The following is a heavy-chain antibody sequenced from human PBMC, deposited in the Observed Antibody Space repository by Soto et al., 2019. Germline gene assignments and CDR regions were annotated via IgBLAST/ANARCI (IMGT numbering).Heavy chain of an antibody. CDR1: GFTFSNYA. CDR3: AKDQGLFRGLDY. D-gene: IGHD3-10*01. V-gene: IGHV3-23*01. Sequence: EVQLLESGGGLVQPGGSLRLSCAASGFTFSNYAMSWVRQAPGKGLEWVSGISDGDGRAYYAEFVKGRFTISRHNSRNTLYLQMNSLRGEDTAVYYCAKDQGLFRGLDYWGQGALVTVSS. J-gene: IGHJ4*02. CDR2: ISDGDGRA.